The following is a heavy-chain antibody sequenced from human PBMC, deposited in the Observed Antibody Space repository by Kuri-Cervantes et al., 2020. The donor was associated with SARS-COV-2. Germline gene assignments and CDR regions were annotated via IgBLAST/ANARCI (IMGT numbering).Heavy chain of an antibody. V-gene: IGHV4-39*01. J-gene: IGHJ3*02. CDR3: ARRRDIVATIFSDNAFDI. CDR2: IYYSGST. Sequence: SETLSLTCTVSGGSISSSSYYWGWIRQPPGKGLEWIGSIYYSGSTYYNPSLKSRVTISVDTSKNQFSLKLSSVTAADTAVYYCARRRDIVATIFSDNAFDIWGQGTMVTVSS. CDR1: GGSISSSSYY. D-gene: IGHD5-12*01.